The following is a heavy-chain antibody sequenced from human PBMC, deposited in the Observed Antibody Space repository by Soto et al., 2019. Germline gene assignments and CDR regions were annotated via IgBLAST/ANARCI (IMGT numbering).Heavy chain of an antibody. CDR1: GYGFTTYG. V-gene: IGHV1-18*01. J-gene: IGHJ4*02. Sequence: VHLVQSGAEVKKPGASVKVSCKGSGYGFTTYGITWVRQAPGQGLEWMAWISAHNGNTNYAQKLQGRVTVTRDTSTSTAYMELRSLRSDDTAVYYGARGRYGDYWGQGALVTVSS. D-gene: IGHD1-1*01. CDR2: ISAHNGNT. CDR3: ARGRYGDY.